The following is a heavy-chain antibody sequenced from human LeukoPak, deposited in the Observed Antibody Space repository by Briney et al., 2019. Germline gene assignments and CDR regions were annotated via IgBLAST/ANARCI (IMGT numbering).Heavy chain of an antibody. CDR1: GGTFSSYA. D-gene: IGHD6-6*01. J-gene: IGHJ6*03. V-gene: IGHV1-69*06. Sequence: ASVKVSCKASGGTFSSYAISWVRQAPGQGLEWMGGIIPIFGTANYAQKFQGRVTITADKSTSTAYMELRSLRSDDTAVYYCARDQYSSSRGYYYYYYMDVWGKGTTVTVSS. CDR2: IIPIFGTA. CDR3: ARDQYSSSRGYYYYYYMDV.